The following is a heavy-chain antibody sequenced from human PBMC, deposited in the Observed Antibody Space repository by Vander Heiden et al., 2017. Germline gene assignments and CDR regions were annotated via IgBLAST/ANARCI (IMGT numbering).Heavy chain of an antibody. CDR1: AGSISGDY. CDR3: ARQTVRGFWYFDS. V-gene: IGHV4-59*08. D-gene: IGHD4-17*01. CDR2: MYYSGST. J-gene: IGHJ4*02. Sequence: QVQLLDSDPGLLTPSVTLFLTCTVPAGSISGDYWSWSRQPPGKGLEWIGYMYYSGSTNYNPSVKSRVAISIDTSKNQFSLKLDSMTAADTAVYYCARQTVRGFWYFDSWGQGTLATVSS.